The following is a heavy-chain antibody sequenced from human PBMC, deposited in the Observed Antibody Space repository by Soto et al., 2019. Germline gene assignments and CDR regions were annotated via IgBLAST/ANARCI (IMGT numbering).Heavy chain of an antibody. CDR2: IIPIFGTA. J-gene: IGHJ6*02. Sequence: GASVKVSCKASGGTLSSYAISWVRQAPGQGLEWMGGIIPIFGTANYAQKFQGRVTITADESTSTAYMELSSLRSEDTAVYYCARDPRGLRDYYGMDVWGQGTTVTVSS. D-gene: IGHD3-10*01. CDR3: ARDPRGLRDYYGMDV. CDR1: GGTLSSYA. V-gene: IGHV1-69*13.